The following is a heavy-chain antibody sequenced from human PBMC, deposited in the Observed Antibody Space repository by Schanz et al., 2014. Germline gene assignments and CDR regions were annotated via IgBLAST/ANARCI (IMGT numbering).Heavy chain of an antibody. D-gene: IGHD6-19*01. CDR3: AKCIGWYGRCAFDI. CDR2: IYSGDNT. J-gene: IGHJ3*02. CDR1: GFTVSSNY. Sequence: EVQLVESGGGLVQPGGSLRLSCAASGFTVSSNYMSWVRQAPGKGLEWVSVIYSGDNTYYADSVKGRFTISRDNSKNTVYLQMNSLIAEDTAVYYCAKCIGWYGRCAFDIWGQGTMVTVSS. V-gene: IGHV3-66*01.